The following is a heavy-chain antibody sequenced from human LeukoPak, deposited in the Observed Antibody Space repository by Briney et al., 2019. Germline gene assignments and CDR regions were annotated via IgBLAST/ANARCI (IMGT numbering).Heavy chain of an antibody. CDR3: ASLIFGYYDSSGYYYYYYYYMDV. Sequence: SETLSLTCTVSGGSISSYYWSWIRQPAGKGLEWIGRIYTSGSTNYNPSLKSRVTISVDTSKNQFSLKLSSVTAADTAVYYCASLIFGYYDSSGYYYYYYYYMDVWGKGTTVTVSS. J-gene: IGHJ6*03. D-gene: IGHD3-22*01. CDR2: IYTSGST. CDR1: GGSISSYY. V-gene: IGHV4-4*07.